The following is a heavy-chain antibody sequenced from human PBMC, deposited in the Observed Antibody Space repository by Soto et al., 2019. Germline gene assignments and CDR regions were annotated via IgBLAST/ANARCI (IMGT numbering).Heavy chain of an antibody. Sequence: AGGSLRLSCAASGFTFSSDWMHWVRQAPGKGLVWVSRINSDGSSTSYADSVKGRFTISRDNAKNTLYLQMNSLRAEDTAVYYCARDYLLPIVVVPAAIFGMDVWGQGTTVTVSS. CDR2: INSDGSST. J-gene: IGHJ6*02. CDR3: ARDYLLPIVVVPAAIFGMDV. V-gene: IGHV3-74*01. D-gene: IGHD2-2*01. CDR1: GFTFSSDW.